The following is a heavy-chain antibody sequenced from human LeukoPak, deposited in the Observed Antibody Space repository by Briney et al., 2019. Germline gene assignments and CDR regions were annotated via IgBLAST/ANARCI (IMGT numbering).Heavy chain of an antibody. J-gene: IGHJ4*02. D-gene: IGHD3-22*01. CDR3: ARAGFYYDSSGYPGSIGDY. V-gene: IGHV1-18*01. CDR2: ISAYNGST. Sequence: ASVTVSCKASGYTFTSYGISWVRQAPGQGLEWMGWISAYNGSTNYAQKLQGRVTMTTDTSTSTAYMELRSLRSDDTAVYYCARAGFYYDSSGYPGSIGDYWGQGTLVTVSS. CDR1: GYTFTSYG.